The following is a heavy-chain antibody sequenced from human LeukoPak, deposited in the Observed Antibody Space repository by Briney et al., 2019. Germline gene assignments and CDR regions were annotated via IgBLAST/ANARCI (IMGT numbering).Heavy chain of an antibody. J-gene: IGHJ3*02. V-gene: IGHV3-30*03. CDR3: ATVPYAFDI. D-gene: IGHD1-1*01. CDR2: ISYDGSNK. CDR1: GFTFSSYG. Sequence: GGSLRLSCAASGFTFSSYGMHWVRQAPGKGLEWVAVISYDGSNKYYADSVKGRFTISRDNSKNTLYLQMNSLRAEDAAVYYCATVPYAFDIWGQGTMVTVSS.